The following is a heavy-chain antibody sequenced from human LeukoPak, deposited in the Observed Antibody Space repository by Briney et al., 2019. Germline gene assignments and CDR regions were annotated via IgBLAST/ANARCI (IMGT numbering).Heavy chain of an antibody. Sequence: GESLRLSCAASGFTVSSNYMSWVRQAPGKGLEWVSIIYSGGSTYYADSVKGRFTVSRDNSKNTLSLQMNSLRAEDTAVYYCARGQSGTPHYYYGMDVWGQGTTVTVSS. D-gene: IGHD3-10*01. CDR3: ARGQSGTPHYYYGMDV. J-gene: IGHJ6*02. CDR2: IYSGGST. V-gene: IGHV3-53*01. CDR1: GFTVSSNY.